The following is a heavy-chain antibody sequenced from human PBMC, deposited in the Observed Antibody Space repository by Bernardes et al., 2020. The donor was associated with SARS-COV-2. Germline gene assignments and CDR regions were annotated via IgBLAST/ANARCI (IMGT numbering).Heavy chain of an antibody. D-gene: IGHD6-6*01. J-gene: IGHJ5*02. CDR3: ARVPSRKLVRGGGARWFDP. CDR2: MNPNSGNT. V-gene: IGHV1-8*01. Sequence: ASVKVSCKASGYTFTSYDINWVRQATGQGLEWMGWMNPNSGNTGYAQKFQGRVTMTRNTSISTAYMELSSLRSEDTAVYYCARVPSRKLVRGGGARWFDPWAREPWSPSPQ. CDR1: GYTFTSYD.